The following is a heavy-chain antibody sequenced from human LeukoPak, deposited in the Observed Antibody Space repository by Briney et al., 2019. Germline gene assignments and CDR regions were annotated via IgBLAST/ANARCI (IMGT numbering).Heavy chain of an antibody. J-gene: IGHJ4*02. CDR1: GFTFGRNG. CDR2: ISGSGGNT. Sequence: GGTLRLSCAASGFTFGRNGMTWVRQAPGKGLEWVSAISGSGGNTYYADSVKGRFTISRDNAKNSLYLQMNSLRAEDTAVYYCARDGYSYGTPFDYWGQGTLVTVSS. D-gene: IGHD5-18*01. V-gene: IGHV3-23*01. CDR3: ARDGYSYGTPFDY.